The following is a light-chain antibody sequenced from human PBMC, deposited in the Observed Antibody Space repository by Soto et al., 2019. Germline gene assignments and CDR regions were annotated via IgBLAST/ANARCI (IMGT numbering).Light chain of an antibody. V-gene: IGKV3-20*01. Sequence: EIVVTQSPGSLSLSPGERATLSCMASQSVGGNLAWYQQKPGQPPKLLIYGASSRATDIPDRFSGSGSGTDFTLTISRLEPEDFALYYCQHYGAAAITFGQGTRLEIK. CDR3: QHYGAAAIT. CDR1: QSVGGN. CDR2: GAS. J-gene: IGKJ5*01.